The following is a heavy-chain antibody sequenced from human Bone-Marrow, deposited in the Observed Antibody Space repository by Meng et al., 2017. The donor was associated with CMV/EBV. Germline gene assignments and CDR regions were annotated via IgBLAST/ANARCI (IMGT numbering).Heavy chain of an antibody. J-gene: IGHJ4*02. CDR2: IYSGGST. CDR3: ARQSLRDFDWAAFDY. V-gene: IGHV3-66*04. Sequence: GESLKISCAASGFSVSYNYMNWVRQAPGKGLEWVSVIYSGGSTNYADSVKGRFTISRDISKNTLYLQMNSLRAEDTAVYYCARQSLRDFDWAAFDYWGQGTLVTVSS. CDR1: GFSVSYNY. D-gene: IGHD3-9*01.